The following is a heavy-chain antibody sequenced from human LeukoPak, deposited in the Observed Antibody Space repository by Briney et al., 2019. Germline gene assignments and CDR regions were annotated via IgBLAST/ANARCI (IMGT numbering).Heavy chain of an antibody. Sequence: GASVKVSCKASGYTFTSYDINWVRQATGQGLEWMGWMNPYSGNTGYAQKFQGRVTITRNTSISTAYMELSSLRSEDTAVYYCARAVKEQYRLMVYARAGYHYFDYWGQGTLVTVSS. CDR2: MNPYSGNT. V-gene: IGHV1-8*03. J-gene: IGHJ4*02. CDR3: ARAVKEQYRLMVYARAGYHYFDY. D-gene: IGHD2-8*01. CDR1: GYTFTSYD.